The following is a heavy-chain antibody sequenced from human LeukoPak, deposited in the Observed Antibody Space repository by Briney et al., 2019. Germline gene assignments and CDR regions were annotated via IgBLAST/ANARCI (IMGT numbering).Heavy chain of an antibody. CDR1: GGTFSSYA. CDR3: ASGQVDYGDSTGYYYMDV. V-gene: IGHV1-69*13. D-gene: IGHD4-17*01. J-gene: IGHJ6*03. Sequence: GASVKVSCKASGGTFSSYAISWVRQAPGQGLEWMGGIIPIFGTANYAQKFQGRVTITADESTSTAYMELSSLRSEDTAVYYCASGQVDYGDSTGYYYMDVWGKGTTVTVSS. CDR2: IIPIFGTA.